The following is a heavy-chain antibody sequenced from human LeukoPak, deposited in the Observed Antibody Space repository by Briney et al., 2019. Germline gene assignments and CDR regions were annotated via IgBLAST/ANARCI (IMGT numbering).Heavy chain of an antibody. Sequence: GGSLRLSCAASGFTFSDTWMHWVRQAPGKGLVWVSRINSDGSSTSYADSVKGRFTISRDNAKNTLYLQMNSLRAEDTAVYYCAREGVVPAARTHDFDYWGQGTLVTVSS. J-gene: IGHJ4*02. CDR3: AREGVVPAARTHDFDY. CDR1: GFTFSDTW. D-gene: IGHD2-2*01. V-gene: IGHV3-74*01. CDR2: INSDGSST.